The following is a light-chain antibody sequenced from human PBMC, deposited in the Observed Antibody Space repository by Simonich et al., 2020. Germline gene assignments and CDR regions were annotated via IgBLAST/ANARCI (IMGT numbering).Light chain of an antibody. CDR2: RND. CDR3: AAWDDSLNGWV. V-gene: IGLV1-44*01. CDR1: SSNIGSNT. Sequence: QSVLTQPPSASGTPGQRVTISCSGSSSNIGSNTVNWYQQLPGTAPKHLIYRNDQRPSGVPDRFSGSKSCTSASLAISGLQSEDEADYYCAAWDDSLNGWVFGGGTKLTVL. J-gene: IGLJ3*02.